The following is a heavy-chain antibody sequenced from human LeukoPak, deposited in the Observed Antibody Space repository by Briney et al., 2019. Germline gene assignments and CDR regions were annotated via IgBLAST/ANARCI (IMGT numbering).Heavy chain of an antibody. V-gene: IGHV4-4*02. J-gene: IGHJ4*02. CDR2: IYHSGST. CDR1: GGSISSSNC. D-gene: IGHD3-22*01. Sequence: SESLSLTCAVSGGSISSSNCWSWVRQPPGKGLECIGEIYHSGSTNYNPSLKSRVTISVDKSKNQFSLKLSSVTAAGTAVYYCARDYLYYDYWGQGTLVTVSS. CDR3: ARDYLYYDY.